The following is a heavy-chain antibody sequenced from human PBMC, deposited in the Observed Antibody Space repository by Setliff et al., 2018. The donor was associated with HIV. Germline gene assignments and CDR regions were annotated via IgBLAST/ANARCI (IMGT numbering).Heavy chain of an antibody. J-gene: IGHJ5*02. CDR2: IYYSGST. CDR3: ARRGNVGGWFDP. CDR1: GGSISTSRYY. V-gene: IGHV4-61*05. Sequence: PSETLSLTCTVSGGSISTSRYYWGWIRQPPGKGLEWIGYIYYSGSTNYNPSLKSRVTISVDTSKNQFSLKLSPVTAADTAVYYCARRGNVGGWFDPWGQGTLVTVSS. D-gene: IGHD3-16*01.